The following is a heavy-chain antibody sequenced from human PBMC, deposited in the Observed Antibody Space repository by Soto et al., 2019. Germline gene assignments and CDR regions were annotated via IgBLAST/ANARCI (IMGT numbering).Heavy chain of an antibody. CDR2: ISSSSSYI. Sequence: GGSLRLSCAASGFTFSSYSMNWVRQAPGKGLEWVSSISSSSSYIYYADSVKGRFTISRDNAKNSLYLQMNSLRAEDTAVYYCAKDYSPYNWFDPWGQGTLVTVSS. J-gene: IGHJ5*02. CDR3: AKDYSPYNWFDP. CDR1: GFTFSSYS. D-gene: IGHD5-18*01. V-gene: IGHV3-21*01.